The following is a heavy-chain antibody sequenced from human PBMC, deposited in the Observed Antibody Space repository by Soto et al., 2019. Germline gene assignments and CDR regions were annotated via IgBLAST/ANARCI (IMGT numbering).Heavy chain of an antibody. CDR1: GFTVSSNY. D-gene: IGHD5-12*01. CDR2: IYSGGST. Sequence: EVQLVETGGGLIQPGGSLRLSCAASGFTVSSNYLSWVRQAPGKGLEWVSVIYSGGSTYYADSVKGRFTISRDNSKNTRYLKMNSLGAEETAVYYCARGGGSGYDYNYWGQGTLVTVSS. CDR3: ARGGGSGYDYNY. V-gene: IGHV3-53*02. J-gene: IGHJ4*02.